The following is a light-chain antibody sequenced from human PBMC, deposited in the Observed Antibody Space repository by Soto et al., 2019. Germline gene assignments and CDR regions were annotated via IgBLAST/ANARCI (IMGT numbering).Light chain of an antibody. J-gene: IGLJ1*01. Sequence: SVLSLPSSVSGSPGQSITISCTGTISDVFGYNYVSWYQQHPGKAPKLMIYEVSNRPSGVSNRFSGSKSGNTASLTISGLQAEDEADYYCSSYTSSSTQVFGTGTKVTV. CDR3: SSYTSSSTQV. V-gene: IGLV2-14*01. CDR1: ISDVFGYNY. CDR2: EVS.